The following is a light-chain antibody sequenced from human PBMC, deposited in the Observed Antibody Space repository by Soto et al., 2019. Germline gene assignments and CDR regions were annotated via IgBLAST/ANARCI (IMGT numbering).Light chain of an antibody. J-gene: IGLJ2*01. CDR1: SSDVCAYNY. CDR2: DVS. V-gene: IGLV2-11*01. CDR3: SSCVGGDTVV. Sequence: QSALTQPRSVSGSPGQSVTISCTGTSSDVCAYNYVSWYQQHPGKAPKLMIYDVSERPSGVPDRFSASKSGNTASLTISGLQAEDEADYYCSSCVGGDTVVFGGGTKLTVL.